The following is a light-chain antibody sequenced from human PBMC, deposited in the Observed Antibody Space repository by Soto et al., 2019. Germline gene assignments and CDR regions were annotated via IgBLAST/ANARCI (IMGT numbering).Light chain of an antibody. V-gene: IGKV2D-29*01. CDR3: QQRSNWPP. Sequence: DIVMTQTPLSLSVTPGQPASISCRSSQSLRHTDGKTHLFWYLQKPGQPPQALIYEVSKRFSGVPDRFSGSGSGTDFTLTISSLEPEDFAVYYCQQRSNWPPFGGGTKVDIK. CDR2: EVS. CDR1: QSLRHTDGKTH. J-gene: IGKJ4*01.